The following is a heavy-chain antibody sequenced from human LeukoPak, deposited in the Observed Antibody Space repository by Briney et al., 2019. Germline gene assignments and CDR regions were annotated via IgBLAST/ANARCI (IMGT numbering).Heavy chain of an antibody. CDR1: GGSISSSSYY. J-gene: IGHJ4*02. CDR2: IYYSGST. Sequence: PSETLSLPCTVSGGSISSSSYYWGWIRQPPGKGLEWIGSIYYSGSTYYNPSLKSRVTISVDTSKNQFSLKLSSVTAADTAVYYCARDRLWGYFDYWGQGTLVTVSS. CDR3: ARDRLWGYFDY. D-gene: IGHD3-16*01. V-gene: IGHV4-39*07.